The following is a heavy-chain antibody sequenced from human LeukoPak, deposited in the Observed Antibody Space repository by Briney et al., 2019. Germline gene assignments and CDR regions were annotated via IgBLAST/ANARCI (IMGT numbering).Heavy chain of an antibody. Sequence: ASVKVSCKTFGYIFTTYHMHWVRQATGQGLEWMGWMNPNSGNTGYAQKFQGRITITRNTSIRTAYMELSSLRSEDTAVYYCARLFQRNELNYYDSSGYSLGYWGQGTLVTVSS. J-gene: IGHJ4*02. V-gene: IGHV1-8*03. CDR2: MNPNSGNT. CDR3: ARLFQRNELNYYDSSGYSLGY. CDR1: GYIFTTYH. D-gene: IGHD3-22*01.